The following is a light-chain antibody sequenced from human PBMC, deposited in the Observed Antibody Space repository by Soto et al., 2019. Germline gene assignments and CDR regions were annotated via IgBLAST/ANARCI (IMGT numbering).Light chain of an antibody. J-gene: IGKJ5*01. CDR2: GAS. Sequence: EMVMTQSPATLSVSPGERANLSCRASQSVSSNLAWYQQKPGQAPRLLIYGASTRATGIPARFSGSGSGTEFTLTISSLQSEDFAVYYCQQYNNWPPNFGQGTRLEIK. V-gene: IGKV3-15*01. CDR1: QSVSSN. CDR3: QQYNNWPPN.